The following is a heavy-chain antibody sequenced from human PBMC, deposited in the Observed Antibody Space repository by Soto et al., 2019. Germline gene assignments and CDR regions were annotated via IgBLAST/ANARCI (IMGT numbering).Heavy chain of an antibody. J-gene: IGHJ3*02. CDR1: GVTFSSYS. D-gene: IGHD3-9*01. CDR2: ISSSSSTI. Sequence: EVQLVESGGGLVQPGGSLRLSCAASGVTFSSYSMNWVRQAPGKGLEWVSHISSSSSTIYYADSVKGRFTISRDNAKNSLYLQMISLRSEDTAVYYCARDLILISHDDILAVDAFDIWGQGRMVTVAS. V-gene: IGHV3-48*01. CDR3: ARDLILISHDDILAVDAFDI.